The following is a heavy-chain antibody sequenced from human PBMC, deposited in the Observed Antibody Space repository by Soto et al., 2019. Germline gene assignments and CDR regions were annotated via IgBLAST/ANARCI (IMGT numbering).Heavy chain of an antibody. CDR2: IIPILGIA. CDR1: GGTFSSYT. V-gene: IGHV1-69*02. J-gene: IGHJ3*02. CDR3: ARTPTLGYCSGGSCYRIHAFDI. Sequence: ASVKVSCKASGGTFSSYTISWVRQAPGQGLEWMGRIIPILGIANYAQKFQGRVTITADKSTSTAYMELSSLRSEDTAVYYCARTPTLGYCSGGSCYRIHAFDIWGQGTMVTV. D-gene: IGHD2-15*01.